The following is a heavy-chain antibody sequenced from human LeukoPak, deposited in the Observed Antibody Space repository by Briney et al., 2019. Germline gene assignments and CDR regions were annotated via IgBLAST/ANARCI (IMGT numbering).Heavy chain of an antibody. CDR3: ARTSGYKSLAF. CDR2: TYYTSRWDE. J-gene: IGHJ4*02. D-gene: IGHD5-12*01. CDR1: GDSISSNTAS. Sequence: SQTLSLTCVISGDSISSNTASWNWIRQSPSRGLEWLGRTYYTSRWDEDYAESVKGRINIAPDTTRNQFSLHLTSVTPDDTAIYYCARTSGYKSLAFWGQGTLDTVSS. V-gene: IGHV6-1*01.